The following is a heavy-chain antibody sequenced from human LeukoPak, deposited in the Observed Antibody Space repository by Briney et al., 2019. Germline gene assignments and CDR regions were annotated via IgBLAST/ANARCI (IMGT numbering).Heavy chain of an antibody. J-gene: IGHJ4*02. CDR3: ARESEGGTGTSCPDY. CDR1: KFTFMNYA. Sequence: GGSLRLSCTASKFTFMNYAMHWVRPAPGKGLEWVAGIQSNGRNKYYVDSVKGRFAISRDNSKSTLYLQVNSLRVEDTALYYCARESEGGTGTSCPDYWGQGTLVTVSS. V-gene: IGHV3-30*03. CDR2: IQSNGRNK. D-gene: IGHD2-2*01.